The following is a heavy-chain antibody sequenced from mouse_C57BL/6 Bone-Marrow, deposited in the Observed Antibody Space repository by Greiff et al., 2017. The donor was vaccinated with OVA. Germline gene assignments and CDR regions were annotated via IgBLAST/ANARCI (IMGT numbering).Heavy chain of an antibody. CDR1: GYTFTDHT. D-gene: IGHD2-3*01. CDR2: IYPRDGST. Sequence: QVQLKESDAELVKPGASVKISCKVSGYTFTDHTIHWMKQRPEQGLEWIGYIYPRDGSTKYNEQFKGKATLTADKSSSTAYMQLNSLTSDDSAVYFCARRRWLLPLAWFAYWGQGTLVTVSA. V-gene: IGHV1-78*01. CDR3: ARRRWLLPLAWFAY. J-gene: IGHJ3*01.